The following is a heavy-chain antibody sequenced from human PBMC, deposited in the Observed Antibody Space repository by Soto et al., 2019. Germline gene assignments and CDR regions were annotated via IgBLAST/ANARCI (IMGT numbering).Heavy chain of an antibody. D-gene: IGHD3-3*01. V-gene: IGHV3-23*01. CDR1: GFSFSNYG. J-gene: IGHJ3*02. CDR2: ITKTGRST. Sequence: EVQLLESGGGLVQPGGSLRLSCATSGFSFSNYGMNWVRQALGKGLEWVSGITKTGRSTFIADSVRGRFTISRDNLKNIMYLQMNSLRVDDTALYYCTKDGDAYDFAFDKWGQGTMVTVTS. CDR3: TKDGDAYDFAFDK.